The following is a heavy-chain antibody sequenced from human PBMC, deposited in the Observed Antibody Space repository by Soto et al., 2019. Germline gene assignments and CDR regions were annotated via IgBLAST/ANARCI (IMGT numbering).Heavy chain of an antibody. Sequence: AWGSLRLSCAASGFTFSSYGIHWFRHAPFKGLEWVAVISYDGSNKYYADSVKGRFTISRDNSKNTLYLQMNSLRAEDTAVYYCAKDYYGSPWGQGTLVTVS. J-gene: IGHJ5*02. CDR3: AKDYYGSP. D-gene: IGHD3-10*01. CDR2: ISYDGSNK. CDR1: GFTFSSYG. V-gene: IGHV3-30*18.